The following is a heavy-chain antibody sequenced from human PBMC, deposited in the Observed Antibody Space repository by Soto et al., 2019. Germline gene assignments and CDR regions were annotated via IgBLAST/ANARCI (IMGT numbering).Heavy chain of an antibody. J-gene: IGHJ4*02. CDR2: IYHSGST. CDR1: GDTIKSTNW. Sequence: PSGSLSLTCATSGDTIKSTNWCTWVRQPPGEGREWIGEIYHSGSTNYNPALKSRVTISLDKSKKQFSLRLRSLTAADTTIYYCARQEDYSPFDFWGQGILVTVSS. CDR3: ARQEDYSPFDF. V-gene: IGHV4-4*02. D-gene: IGHD2-15*01.